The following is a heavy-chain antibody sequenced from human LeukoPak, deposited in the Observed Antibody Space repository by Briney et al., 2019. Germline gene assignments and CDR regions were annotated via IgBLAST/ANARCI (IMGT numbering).Heavy chain of an antibody. Sequence: GGSLRLSCAASGFTFSSYSMNWVRQAPGKGLEWVANIKQDGSEKYYVDSVKGRFTISRDNAKNSLYLQMNSLRAEDTAVYYCARDRQPYGSGSLNWFDPWGQGTLVTVSS. J-gene: IGHJ5*02. D-gene: IGHD3-10*01. V-gene: IGHV3-7*01. CDR1: GFTFSSYS. CDR2: IKQDGSEK. CDR3: ARDRQPYGSGSLNWFDP.